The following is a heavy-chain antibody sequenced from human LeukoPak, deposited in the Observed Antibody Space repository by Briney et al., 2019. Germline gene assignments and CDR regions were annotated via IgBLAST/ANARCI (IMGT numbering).Heavy chain of an antibody. CDR2: ISSSSTYI. V-gene: IGHV3-21*04. CDR1: EFTFSSYN. D-gene: IGHD3-16*01. CDR3: ARVVWGDDGDAFDI. Sequence: GGSLRLSCAASEFTFSSYNMNWVRQAPGKGLEWVSSISSSSTYIYHADSVKGRFTISRDNAKNSLYLQTNSLRAEDTAVYYCARVVWGDDGDAFDIWGQGTMVTVSS. J-gene: IGHJ3*02.